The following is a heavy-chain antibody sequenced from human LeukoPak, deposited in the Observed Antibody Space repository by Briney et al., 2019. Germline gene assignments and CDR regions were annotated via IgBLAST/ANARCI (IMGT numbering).Heavy chain of an antibody. CDR3: ARVDYDYSNYGWFDP. CDR2: INHSGST. J-gene: IGHJ5*02. Sequence: SETLSLTCAVYGGSFSGYYWSWIRQPPGKGLEWIGEINHSGSTNYNPSLKSRVTISVDTSKNQFSLKLSSVTAADTAVYYCARVDYDYSNYGWFDPWGQGTLVTVSS. D-gene: IGHD4-11*01. V-gene: IGHV4-34*01. CDR1: GGSFSGYY.